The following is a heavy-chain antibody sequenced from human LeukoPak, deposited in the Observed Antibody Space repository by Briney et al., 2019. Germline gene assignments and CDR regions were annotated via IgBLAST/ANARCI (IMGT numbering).Heavy chain of an antibody. J-gene: IGHJ4*02. CDR2: INHSGST. D-gene: IGHD4-17*01. Sequence: SETLSLTCAVYGGSFSGYYWSWIRQPPGKGLEWIGEINHSGSTNYNPSLKSRVTISVDTSKNQFSLKLSSVTAADTAVYYCASADGTVADYWGQGTLVTVSS. CDR3: ASADGTVADY. CDR1: GGSFSGYY. V-gene: IGHV4-34*01.